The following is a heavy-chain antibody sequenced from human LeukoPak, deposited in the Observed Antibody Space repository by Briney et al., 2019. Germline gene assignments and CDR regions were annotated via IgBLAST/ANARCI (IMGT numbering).Heavy chain of an antibody. J-gene: IGHJ4*02. Sequence: GGSLRLSCAASGFTFSSYEMNWVRQAPGKGPEWVSYISRGGSTVYYADSVKGRFTISRDNAKNSLYLQMNSLRAEDTAVYYCARSPDYGNYGDYFDYWGQGTLVTVSS. CDR1: GFTFSSYE. CDR2: ISRGGSTV. CDR3: ARSPDYGNYGDYFDY. D-gene: IGHD4-11*01. V-gene: IGHV3-48*03.